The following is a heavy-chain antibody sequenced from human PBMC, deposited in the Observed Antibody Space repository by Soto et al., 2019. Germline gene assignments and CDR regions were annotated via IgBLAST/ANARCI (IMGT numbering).Heavy chain of an antibody. CDR2: IIPIFGTA. Sequence: SVKVSCKASGGTFSSYGISCVRQAPGEGLEWMGGIIPIFGTANYAQKFQGRVTITADKSTSTAYMELSSLRSEDTAVYYCARVPRYCTNGVCYRRGYYYYGMDVWGQGTTVTVSS. CDR3: ARVPRYCTNGVCYRRGYYYYGMDV. D-gene: IGHD2-8*01. V-gene: IGHV1-69*06. CDR1: GGTFSSYG. J-gene: IGHJ6*02.